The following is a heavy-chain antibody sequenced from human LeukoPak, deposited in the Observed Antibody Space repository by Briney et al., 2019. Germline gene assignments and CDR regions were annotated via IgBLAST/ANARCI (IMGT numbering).Heavy chain of an antibody. Sequence: SETLSLTCTVSGGSISSYYWSWIRQPAGKGLEWIGRIYTSGSTNYNPSLESRVTMSVDTSKNQFSLKLSSVTAADTAVYYCARQDVYGDSYYFDYWGQGTLVTVSS. CDR2: IYTSGST. J-gene: IGHJ4*02. V-gene: IGHV4-4*07. CDR3: ARQDVYGDSYYFDY. CDR1: GGSISSYY. D-gene: IGHD4-17*01.